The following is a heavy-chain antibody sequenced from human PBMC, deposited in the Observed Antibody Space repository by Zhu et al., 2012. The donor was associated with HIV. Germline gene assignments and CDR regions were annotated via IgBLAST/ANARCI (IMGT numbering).Heavy chain of an antibody. CDR2: INADGSGT. Sequence: EVQLVESGGGLVQPGGSLRLSCAASGFTFSSYWMHWVRQAPGKGLVWVSRINADGSGTDYADSVKGRFTISRDNAKNTLYVQMNSLRAEDSGVYYCAXDLYYGALDWGQGTLVTVSS. V-gene: IGHV3-74*01. CDR3: AXDLYYGALD. D-gene: IGHD4-17*01. CDR1: GFTFSSYW. J-gene: IGHJ4*02.